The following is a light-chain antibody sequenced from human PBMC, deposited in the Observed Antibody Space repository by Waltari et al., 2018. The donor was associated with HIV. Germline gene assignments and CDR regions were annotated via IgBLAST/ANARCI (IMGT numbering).Light chain of an antibody. CDR3: CSYTSTSSFVM. CDR1: SSAVGGSNY. CDR2: DVS. V-gene: IGLV2-14*04. Sequence: IYCTGTSSAVGGSNYVSWYQQHSGKGPKLIIYDVSNRPSGVSNRFSGSKSGNTASLTISGLQAEDEADYYCCSYTSTSSFVMFGGGTKLTVV. J-gene: IGLJ3*02.